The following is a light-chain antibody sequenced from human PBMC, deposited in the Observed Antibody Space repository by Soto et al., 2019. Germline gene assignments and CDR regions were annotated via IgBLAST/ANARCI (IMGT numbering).Light chain of an antibody. CDR1: SGHSSYA. CDR3: QTWASDIRV. J-gene: IGLJ3*02. V-gene: IGLV4-69*02. Sequence: QLVLTQSPSASASLGASVKLTCTLSSGHSSYAIAWHQQQPEKGPRYLMKVNRDGSHNKGDGIPDRFSGSSSGAERYLIISSLQSEDEGDYYCQTWASDIRVFGGGTKVTVL. CDR2: VNRDGSH.